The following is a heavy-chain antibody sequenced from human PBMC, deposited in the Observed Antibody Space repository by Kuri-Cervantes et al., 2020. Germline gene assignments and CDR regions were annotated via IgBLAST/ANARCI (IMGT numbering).Heavy chain of an antibody. J-gene: IGHJ4*02. Sequence: GESLKISCAASGFTFSDYYMSWIRQAPGKGLEWVAVIWYDGSNKYYADSVKGRFTISRDNSKNTLYLQMNSLRAEDTAVYYCARGIAVAGFDYWGQGTLVTVSS. CDR3: ARGIAVAGFDY. CDR1: GFTFSDYY. CDR2: IWYDGSNK. D-gene: IGHD6-19*01. V-gene: IGHV3-33*08.